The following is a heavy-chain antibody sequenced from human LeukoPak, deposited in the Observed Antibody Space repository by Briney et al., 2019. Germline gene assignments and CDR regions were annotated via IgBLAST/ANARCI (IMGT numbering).Heavy chain of an antibody. D-gene: IGHD1-26*01. J-gene: IGHJ5*02. CDR2: IDKKTKNYET. V-gene: IGHV3-73*01. CDR3: TRDAGTYNWLDP. CDR1: GFTFSSYS. Sequence: PGGSLRLSCAASGFTFSSYSMNWVRQAPGKGLEWVGLIDKKTKNYETAYAASVRGRFTISRDDSQNTAYLQMYSLETEDTALYYCTRDAGTYNWLDPWGQGTLVTVSS.